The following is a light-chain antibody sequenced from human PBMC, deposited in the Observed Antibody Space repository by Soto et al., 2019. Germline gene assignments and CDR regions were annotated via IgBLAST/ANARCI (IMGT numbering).Light chain of an antibody. CDR2: GAS. CDR3: QNYNSAPWT. CDR1: QGISNF. J-gene: IGKJ1*01. V-gene: IGKV1-27*01. Sequence: IPMTQSPSTLSASVGDRVTITCRARQGISNFLAWYQQRPGKVPNLLIYGASTLQSGVPSRFSASGSGKDFTLTISSLQPEDIATYYCQNYNSAPWTFGRGTKVEI.